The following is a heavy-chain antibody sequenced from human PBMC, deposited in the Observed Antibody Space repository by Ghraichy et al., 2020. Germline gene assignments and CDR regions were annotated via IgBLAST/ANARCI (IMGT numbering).Heavy chain of an antibody. Sequence: GGSLRLSCAASGFTFSNCWMHWCRQVPGKGRVWVAEIKSDGSDTTYADSVEGRLPISRDNAKNTLYLQMNSLRVEDMAVYRCVRGTNGWKGSDYWGQGTLVTVSS. CDR1: GFTFSNCW. CDR2: IKSDGSDT. J-gene: IGHJ4*02. V-gene: IGHV3-74*01. D-gene: IGHD2-8*01. CDR3: VRGTNGWKGSDY.